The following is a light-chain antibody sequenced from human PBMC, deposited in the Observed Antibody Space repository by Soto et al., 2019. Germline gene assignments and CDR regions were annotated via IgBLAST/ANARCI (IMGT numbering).Light chain of an antibody. CDR3: QQRKSYPIT. V-gene: IGKV1-9*01. Sequence: DIQLTQSPSFLSASVGDRVTITCRASQDINTYLAWYQQKPGKAPKLLIFAASTLQNGVPSRFSGRGSGTEFTITITSLKSEDFATYSWQQRKSYPITFGQGTRLEIK. J-gene: IGKJ5*01. CDR1: QDINTY. CDR2: AAS.